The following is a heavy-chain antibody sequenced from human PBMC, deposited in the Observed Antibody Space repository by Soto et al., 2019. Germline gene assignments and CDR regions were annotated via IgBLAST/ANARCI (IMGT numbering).Heavy chain of an antibody. CDR3: ARRGYGSRWPNVYMDV. J-gene: IGHJ6*03. V-gene: IGHV3-48*01. D-gene: IGHD6-13*01. CDR1: GFTFSSYS. CDR2: ISNSSTNI. Sequence: GGSLRLSCAASGFTFSSYSMNWVRQAPGKGLEWVSYISNSSTNIYYAKSVKGRFTISRDNAKNTLYLQMGSLRAEDMALYYCARRGYGSRWPNVYMDVWGKGTTVTVSS.